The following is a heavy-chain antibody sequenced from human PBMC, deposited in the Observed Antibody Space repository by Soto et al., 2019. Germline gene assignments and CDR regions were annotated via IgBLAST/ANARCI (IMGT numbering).Heavy chain of an antibody. Sequence: PGGSLRLSCAASGFTFSSYSMSWVRQAPGKGLEWVSYISSSGSTLYYADSVKGRFSISRDKARNSLYLQMNSLRAEDTAVYYCARTTNFDYWGQGTLVTVSS. CDR3: ARTTNFDY. CDR2: ISSSGSTL. D-gene: IGHD3-3*01. J-gene: IGHJ4*02. CDR1: GFTFSSYS. V-gene: IGHV3-48*01.